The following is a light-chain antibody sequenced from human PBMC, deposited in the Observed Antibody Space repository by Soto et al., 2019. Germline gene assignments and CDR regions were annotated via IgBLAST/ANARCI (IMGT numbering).Light chain of an antibody. CDR3: QQYGNSPT. CDR1: QSFGSSY. J-gene: IGKJ1*01. CDR2: GAS. V-gene: IGKV3-20*01. Sequence: EIVLTQSPGTLSLSPGERVTLSCRASQSFGSSYLAWYQQKPGQAPRLLIYGASIRATAIPDRFSGSGSGTDFTLTISRLEPEYFAVYYCQQYGNSPTFGQGTKVEIK.